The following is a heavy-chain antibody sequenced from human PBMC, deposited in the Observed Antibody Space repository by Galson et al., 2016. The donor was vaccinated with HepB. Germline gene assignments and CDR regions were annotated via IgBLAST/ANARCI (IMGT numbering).Heavy chain of an antibody. Sequence: SLRLSCAASGFTFSSYATSWVRQAPGKGLEWVSAIHLGGNDIYYADSVKGRFTISRDDYNSMLYLQMNSLRAEDTAVYYCTKHEVRTHDYWGQGTLVTVSS. J-gene: IGHJ4*02. CDR3: TKHEVRTHDY. D-gene: IGHD3-22*01. CDR2: IHLGGNDI. V-gene: IGHV3-23*01. CDR1: GFTFSSYA.